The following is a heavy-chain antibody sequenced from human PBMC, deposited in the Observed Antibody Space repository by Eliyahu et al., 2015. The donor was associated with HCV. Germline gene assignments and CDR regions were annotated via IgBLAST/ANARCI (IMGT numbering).Heavy chain of an antibody. J-gene: IGHJ5*02. D-gene: IGHD1-14*01. CDR2: ISSSSSTI. Sequence: EVQLVESGGGLVQPGGSLRPSCAASGXTFXSYSMNWGRQGSGKGLEWVSYISSSSSTIYYADSVKGRFTISRDNAKNSLYLQMNSLRAEDTAVYYCARDLASVWRNWFDPWGQGTLVTVSS. CDR3: ARDLASVWRNWFDP. V-gene: IGHV3-48*04. CDR1: GXTFXSYS.